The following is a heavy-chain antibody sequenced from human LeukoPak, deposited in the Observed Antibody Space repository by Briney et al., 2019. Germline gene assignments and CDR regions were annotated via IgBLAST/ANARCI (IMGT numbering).Heavy chain of an antibody. CDR3: ARVGYYYGSGSPQPFDY. CDR1: GGTFSGYA. CDR2: IIPIFGTA. V-gene: IGHV1-69*06. D-gene: IGHD3-10*01. Sequence: SVKVSCKASGGTFSGYAISWVRQAPGQGLEWMGGIIPIFGTANYAQKFQGRVTITADKSTSTAYMELSSLRSEDTAVYYCARVGYYYGSGSPQPFDYWGQGTLVTVSS. J-gene: IGHJ4*02.